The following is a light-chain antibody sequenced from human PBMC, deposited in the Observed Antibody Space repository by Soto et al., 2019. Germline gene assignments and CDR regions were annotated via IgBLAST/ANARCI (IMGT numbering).Light chain of an antibody. CDR2: AAS. Sequence: EVVLTQSPGTLSLSPGERATLSCRASQSISSYLAWYQKKPGQAPRLLIYAASSRASGIPDRFSGSGSGTDFTLTISRLEPEDFAVYYCQQYGNSLTWTFGQGTKVDIK. V-gene: IGKV3-20*01. CDR1: QSISSY. J-gene: IGKJ1*01. CDR3: QQYGNSLTWT.